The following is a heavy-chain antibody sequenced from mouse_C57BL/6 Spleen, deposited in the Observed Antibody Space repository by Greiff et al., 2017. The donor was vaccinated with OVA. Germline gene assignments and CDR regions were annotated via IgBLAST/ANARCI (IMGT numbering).Heavy chain of an antibody. V-gene: IGHV5-9*01. J-gene: IGHJ2*01. D-gene: IGHD2-12*01. Sequence: EVKLMESGGGLVKPGGSLKLSCAASGFTFSSYTMSWVRQTPEKRLEWVATISGGGGNTYYPDSVKGRFTISRDNAKNTLYLQMSSLRSEDTALYYCARQKDYTLDYWGQGTTLTVSS. CDR1: GFTFSSYT. CDR3: ARQKDYTLDY. CDR2: ISGGGGNT.